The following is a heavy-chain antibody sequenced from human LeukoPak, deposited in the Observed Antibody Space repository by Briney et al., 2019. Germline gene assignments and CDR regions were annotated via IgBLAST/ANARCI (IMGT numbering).Heavy chain of an antibody. CDR2: ISYDGSNK. CDR1: GFTFSSYA. CDR3: ARGYYDSSDAFDI. J-gene: IGHJ3*02. D-gene: IGHD3-22*01. V-gene: IGHV3-30-3*01. Sequence: PGGSLRLSCAASGFTFSSYAMHWVRQAPGKGLEWVAVISYDGSNKYYADSVKGRFTISRDNSKNTLYLQMNSLRAEDTAVYYCARGYYDSSDAFDIWGQGTMVTVSS.